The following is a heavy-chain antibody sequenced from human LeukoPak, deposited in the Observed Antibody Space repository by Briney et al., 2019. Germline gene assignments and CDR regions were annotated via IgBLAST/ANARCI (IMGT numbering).Heavy chain of an antibody. V-gene: IGHV3-48*01. CDR2: ISSSSSPI. D-gene: IGHD3-10*02. Sequence: GGSLRLSCAASGFTFSTYWMTWVRQAPGKGLEWVSYISSSSSPIYYADSVKGRFTISRDNAKNSLYLQMNSLRAEDTAVYYCAELGITMIGGVWGKGTTVTISS. CDR1: GFTFSTYW. CDR3: AELGITMIGGV. J-gene: IGHJ6*04.